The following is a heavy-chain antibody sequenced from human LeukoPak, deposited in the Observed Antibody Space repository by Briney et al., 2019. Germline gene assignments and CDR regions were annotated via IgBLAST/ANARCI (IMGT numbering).Heavy chain of an antibody. Sequence: GGFLRLSCSTSGFTFSNHFMHWVRQAPGKGLEYVSSIGPNGASTLYADSVKGRFTISRDNSKNALYLQMTSLRLEDTALYYCVKDLTGTWSFDYWGQGTLVTVSS. CDR2: IGPNGAST. D-gene: IGHD3-9*01. CDR3: VKDLTGTWSFDY. CDR1: GFTFSNHF. J-gene: IGHJ4*02. V-gene: IGHV3-64D*06.